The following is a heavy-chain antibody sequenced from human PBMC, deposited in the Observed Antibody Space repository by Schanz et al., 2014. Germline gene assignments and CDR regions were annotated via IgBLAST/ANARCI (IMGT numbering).Heavy chain of an antibody. CDR1: GFTFFGSFA. CDR2: IYDGGST. V-gene: IGHV4-4*02. J-gene: IGHJ5*01. Sequence: VQLLESGGGLVQPGGSLRLSCVASGFTFFGSFAMSWVRQAPGKGLEWIGYIYDGGSTYYNPSLKSRVTISVDRSKNQFSLILISVTAADTAVYYCARSPGDFPGWFDSWGQGTLVTVSS. CDR3: ARSPGDFPGWFDS. D-gene: IGHD4-17*01.